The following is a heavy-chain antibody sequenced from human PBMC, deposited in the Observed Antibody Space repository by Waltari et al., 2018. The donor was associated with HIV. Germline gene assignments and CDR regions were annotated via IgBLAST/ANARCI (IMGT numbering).Heavy chain of an antibody. CDR2: INPNRGGT. CDR1: GYTFSDYY. V-gene: IGHV1-2*02. CDR3: ARVFRGTVNYFDSRLGH. J-gene: IGHJ5*02. D-gene: IGHD3-22*01. Sequence: QVQLVQSGAEVKKPGASVKVSCKASGYTFSDYYMHWVRQAPGQGLEWMGWINPNRGGTRYAEKFQGRVTMTRYTSISTAYMELSRLRFDDTAVYYCARVFRGTVNYFDSRLGHWGQGTLVTVSS.